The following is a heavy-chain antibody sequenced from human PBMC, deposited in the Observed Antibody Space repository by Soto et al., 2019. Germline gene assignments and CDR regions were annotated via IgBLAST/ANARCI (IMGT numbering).Heavy chain of an antibody. CDR3: AKAIAVAGSDAFDI. CDR1: GFTFSSYD. V-gene: IGHV3-13*01. D-gene: IGHD6-19*01. J-gene: IGHJ3*02. CDR2: IGTAGDT. Sequence: EVQLVESGGGLVQPGGSLRLSCAASGFTFSSYDMHWVRQATGKGLEWVSAIGTAGDTYYPGSVKGRFTISRENAKNSLXLXMNSLRAGDTAVYYCAKAIAVAGSDAFDIWGQGTMVTVSS.